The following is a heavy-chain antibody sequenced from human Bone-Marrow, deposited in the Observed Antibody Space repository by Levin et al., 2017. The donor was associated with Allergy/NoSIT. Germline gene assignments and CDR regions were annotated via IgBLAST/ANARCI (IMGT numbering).Heavy chain of an antibody. Sequence: VASVKVSCKASGYTFIEYYIHWVRQAPGQGLEWMGWINSKSGGANYAQKFEGRVTVTRDTSINTAYMELSGLTPDDTAVYFCARDREHYYGQGPSDYWGQGTLVTVSS. J-gene: IGHJ4*02. V-gene: IGHV1-2*02. CDR2: INSKSGGA. D-gene: IGHD3-10*01. CDR1: GYTFIEYY. CDR3: ARDREHYYGQGPSDY.